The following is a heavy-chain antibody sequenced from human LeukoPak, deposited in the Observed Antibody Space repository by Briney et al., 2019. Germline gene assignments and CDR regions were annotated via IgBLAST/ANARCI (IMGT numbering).Heavy chain of an antibody. CDR1: GFTFTNFW. Sequence: GGSLRLSCAASGFTFTNFWMNWVRQAPGKGLEWVANIKQGGSRQSYVGSVTGRFTISRDNAKNSLHLQMNSLRAEDTAVYYCARGRDYGGDSVRAFDIWGQGTMVTVSS. CDR2: IKQGGSRQ. V-gene: IGHV3-7*01. CDR3: ARGRDYGGDSVRAFDI. D-gene: IGHD4-23*01. J-gene: IGHJ3*02.